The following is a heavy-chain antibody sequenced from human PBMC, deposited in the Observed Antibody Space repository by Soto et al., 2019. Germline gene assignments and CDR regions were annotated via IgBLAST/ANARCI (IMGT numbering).Heavy chain of an antibody. CDR1: GFTFSSYA. CDR3: AKRKAAYYYYGMDV. CDR2: ISGSGGST. D-gene: IGHD2-15*01. V-gene: IGHV3-23*01. Sequence: EVQLLESGGGLVQPGGSLRLSCAASGFTFSSYAMSWVRQAPGKGLEWVSAISGSGGSTYYADSVKGRFTISRDNSKNTLYLQMNSLRAEDAAVYYCAKRKAAYYYYGMDVWGQGTTVTVSS. J-gene: IGHJ6*02.